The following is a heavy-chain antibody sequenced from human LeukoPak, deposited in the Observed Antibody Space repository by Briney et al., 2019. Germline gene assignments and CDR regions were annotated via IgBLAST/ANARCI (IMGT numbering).Heavy chain of an antibody. Sequence: ASVKVSCKTSGYTFTDYGLTWVRQAPGQGLEWMGWITAYNSNTHYAQNLQGRVTMTTDASTRTAYMQLRSLRSEDTAVYYCARGGEARLWFGELRAEYFQHWGQGTLVTVSS. V-gene: IGHV1-18*01. J-gene: IGHJ1*01. CDR1: GYTFTDYG. D-gene: IGHD3-10*01. CDR3: ARGGEARLWFGELRAEYFQH. CDR2: ITAYNSNT.